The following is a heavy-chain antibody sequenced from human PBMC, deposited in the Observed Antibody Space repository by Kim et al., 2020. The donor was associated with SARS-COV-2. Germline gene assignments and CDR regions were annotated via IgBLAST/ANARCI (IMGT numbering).Heavy chain of an antibody. CDR3: ARGGTAMVPDLDY. D-gene: IGHD5-18*01. Sequence: YAQKFQGRVTITADESTSTAYMELSSLRSEDTAVYYCARGGTAMVPDLDYWGQGTLVTVSS. J-gene: IGHJ4*02. V-gene: IGHV1-69*01.